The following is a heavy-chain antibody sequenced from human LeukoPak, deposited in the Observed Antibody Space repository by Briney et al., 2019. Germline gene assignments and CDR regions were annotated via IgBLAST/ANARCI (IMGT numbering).Heavy chain of an antibody. Sequence: SETLSLTCTVSGGSISSYYWSWIRQPPGKGLEWIGYIYYSGSTNYNPSLKSRVTISVDTSKNQFSLNLSSVTAADTAVYYYARMLDGSRRRGFDYWGQGTLVTVSS. CDR1: GGSISSYY. CDR3: ARMLDGSRRRGFDY. CDR2: IYYSGST. J-gene: IGHJ4*02. D-gene: IGHD5-24*01. V-gene: IGHV4-59*01.